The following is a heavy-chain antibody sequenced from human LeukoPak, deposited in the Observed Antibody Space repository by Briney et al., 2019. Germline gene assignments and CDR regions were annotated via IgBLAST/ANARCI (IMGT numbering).Heavy chain of an antibody. CDR3: AGGYIAAAGIDY. J-gene: IGHJ4*02. CDR1: GYTFTDYY. V-gene: IGHV1-2*02. CDR2: INPNSGGT. D-gene: IGHD6-13*01. Sequence: GASVKVSCKASGYTFTDYYVHWVRQAPGQGLEWMGWINPNSGGTHYDQKFQGRVTVTRDTSINTTYMQFSSLRSDDTAVYYCAGGYIAAAGIDYWGQGTLVTVSS.